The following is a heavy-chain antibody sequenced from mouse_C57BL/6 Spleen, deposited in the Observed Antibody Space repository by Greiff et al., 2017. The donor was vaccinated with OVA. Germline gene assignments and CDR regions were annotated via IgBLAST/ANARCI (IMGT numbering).Heavy chain of an antibody. J-gene: IGHJ1*03. CDR2: IYPGSGST. CDR1: GYTFTSYW. D-gene: IGHD1-1*01. V-gene: IGHV1-55*01. Sequence: VQLQQPGAELVKPGASVKMSCKASGYTFTSYWITWVKQRPGQGLEWIGDIYPGSGSTNYNEKFKSKAKLTVDTSSSTAYMQLSSLTSEDSAVYYCARYTYGSSYDWYFDVWGTGTTVTVSS. CDR3: ARYTYGSSYDWYFDV.